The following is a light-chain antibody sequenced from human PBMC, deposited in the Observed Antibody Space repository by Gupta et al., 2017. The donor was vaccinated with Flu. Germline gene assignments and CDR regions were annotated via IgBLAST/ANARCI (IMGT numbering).Light chain of an antibody. V-gene: IGKV1-5*03. CDR1: QSIRKW. CDR2: EAS. J-gene: IGKJ3*01. CDR3: QQCNDD. Sequence: NQMTQSPSTLPASVGDRVTITCRASQSIRKWLAWYQLKPGKAPKLLNYEASTLETGVTSRVSGSGSGTEFTRTFSNMKTDDFANEDSQQCNDDFDHGTKVDI.